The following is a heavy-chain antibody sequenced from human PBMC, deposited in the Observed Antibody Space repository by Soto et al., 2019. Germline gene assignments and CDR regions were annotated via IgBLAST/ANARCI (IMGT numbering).Heavy chain of an antibody. J-gene: IGHJ4*01. V-gene: IGHV3-23*01. CDR2: ISGSGGST. CDR1: GFTFSSYA. D-gene: IGHD3-16*01. CDR3: PKDAEAYSKYYIDY. Sequence: EVQLLESGGGLVQPGGSLRLSCAASGFTFSSYAMSWVRQAPGKGLEWVSAISGSGGSTYYADSVKGRFTISRDNSKNTLYLQMNSLGAEDTAVYYWPKDAEAYSKYYIDYTGHGTLVTVSS.